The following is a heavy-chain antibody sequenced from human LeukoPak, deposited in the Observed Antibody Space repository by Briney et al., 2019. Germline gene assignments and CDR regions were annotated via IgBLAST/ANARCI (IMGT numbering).Heavy chain of an antibody. Sequence: GGSLRLSCAASGFTFSSYAMSWVRQAPGKGLDWVSAISGSGGSTYYADSVKGRFTISRDNSKNTLYLQMNSLRAEDTAVYYCAIVPGGSEFDYWGQGTLVTVSS. CDR1: GFTFSSYA. D-gene: IGHD2-8*01. J-gene: IGHJ4*02. CDR2: ISGSGGST. CDR3: AIVPGGSEFDY. V-gene: IGHV3-23*01.